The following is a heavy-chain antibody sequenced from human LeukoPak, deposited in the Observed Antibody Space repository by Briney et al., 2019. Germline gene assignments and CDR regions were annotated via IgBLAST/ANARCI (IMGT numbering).Heavy chain of an antibody. CDR2: ISHDESNK. Sequence: GRSLRLSCAASGFTFSSYGMHWVRQAPGKGLEWVAVISHDESNKYYADSVKGRFTISRDTSKNTLYLLMNSLRAEDTAVYYCARAGGITMIREVKVLDAFDIWGQGTPVTVSS. CDR3: ARAGGITMIREVKVLDAFDI. CDR1: GFTFSSYG. J-gene: IGHJ3*02. D-gene: IGHD3-22*01. V-gene: IGHV3-30*19.